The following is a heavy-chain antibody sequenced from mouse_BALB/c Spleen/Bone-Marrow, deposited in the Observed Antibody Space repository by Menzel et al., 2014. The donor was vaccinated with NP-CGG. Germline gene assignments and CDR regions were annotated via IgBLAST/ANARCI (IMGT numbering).Heavy chain of an antibody. CDR2: INNNGGST. J-gene: IGHJ1*01. D-gene: IGHD1-1*01. CDR3: ARVYGWYFDV. Sequence: VQLQQSGGGLVQPGGSLKLSCVASGFTFSSYGMSWVRQTPDKRPELVATINNNGGSTYYPDSVKGQFTISRDNAKNTLYLQMSSLKSEDTAMYYCARVYGWYFDVWGAGTTVTVSS. CDR1: GFTFSSYG. V-gene: IGHV5-6-3*01.